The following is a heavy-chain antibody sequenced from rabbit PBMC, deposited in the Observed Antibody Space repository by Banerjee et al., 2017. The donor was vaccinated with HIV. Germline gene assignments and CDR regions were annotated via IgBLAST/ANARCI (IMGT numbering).Heavy chain of an antibody. CDR3: ARGYNGAALLNRLDL. D-gene: IGHD6-1*01. Sequence: QSLEESGGDLVKPGASLTLTCKASGFSFSTSYWICWVRQAPGKGLEWIGCSYTTSTYSTWYANWVNGRFTSSKASSTTVTLQMTSLTAADTATYFCARGYNGAALLNRLDLRGQGTLVTVS. V-gene: IGHV1S40*01. CDR1: GFSFSTSYW. J-gene: IGHJ3*01. CDR2: SYTTSTYST.